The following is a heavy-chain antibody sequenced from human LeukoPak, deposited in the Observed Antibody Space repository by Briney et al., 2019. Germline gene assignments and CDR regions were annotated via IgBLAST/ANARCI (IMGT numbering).Heavy chain of an antibody. V-gene: IGHV4-34*01. J-gene: IGHJ4*02. CDR2: INHSRGT. Sequence: PSETLSLTCSVFGGSITAYYWSWIRQPPGKGLEWIGEINHSRGTKYNPSLESRVTILLDASKNEFSLNLNSVTAADTAVYYCAREDYYFDSWGQGTLVTVSS. CDR3: AREDYYFDS. CDR1: GGSITAYY.